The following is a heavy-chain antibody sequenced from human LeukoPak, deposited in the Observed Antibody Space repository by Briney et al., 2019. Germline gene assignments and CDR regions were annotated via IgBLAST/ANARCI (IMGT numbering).Heavy chain of an antibody. V-gene: IGHV1-2*06. J-gene: IGHJ4*02. CDR3: AREYCSSTSYYIPELDY. D-gene: IGHD2-2*01. CDR1: GYTCTGYY. Sequence: GASVKVSCKASGYTCTGYYMHWVRQAPGQGLEWMGRINPNSGGTNYAQKFQGRVTMTRDTSISTAYMELSRLRSDDTAVYYCAREYCSSTSYYIPELDYWGQGTLVTVSS. CDR2: INPNSGGT.